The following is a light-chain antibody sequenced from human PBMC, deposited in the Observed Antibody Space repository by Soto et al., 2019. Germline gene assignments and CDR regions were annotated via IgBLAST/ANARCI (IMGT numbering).Light chain of an antibody. CDR2: GAS. CDR3: QQYDKWPLS. V-gene: IGKV3D-15*01. Sequence: EIVMTQSPATLSVSPGEGATLSCRASHSVDSNLAWYQQKPGQAPRLLIFGASTRATGFPTRFSGGGSGTDFTLTISSLQSEDFGLYFCQQYDKWPLSFGGGTKVEI. CDR1: HSVDSN. J-gene: IGKJ4*01.